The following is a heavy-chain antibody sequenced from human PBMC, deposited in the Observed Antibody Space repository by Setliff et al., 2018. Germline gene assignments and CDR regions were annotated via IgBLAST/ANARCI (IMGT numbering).Heavy chain of an antibody. CDR1: GYTFTSYD. CDR2: MNPNSGNT. CDR3: ARGPGGSGSYVFYYYYYGMDV. V-gene: IGHV1-8*01. D-gene: IGHD3-10*01. J-gene: IGHJ6*02. Sequence: ASVKVSCKASGYTFTSYDINWVRQATGQGLEWMGWMNPNSGNTGYAQKFQGRVTMTRNTSISTAYMELSSLRSEDTAVYYCARGPGGSGSYVFYYYYYGMDVWGQGTTVT.